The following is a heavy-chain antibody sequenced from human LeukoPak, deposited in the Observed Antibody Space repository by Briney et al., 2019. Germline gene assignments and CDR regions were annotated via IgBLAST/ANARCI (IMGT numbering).Heavy chain of an antibody. CDR3: ARQGIVVVPAAKDYYYMDV. Sequence: SETLSLTCTVSGGSISSYYWSWIRQPPGKGLEWIGYIYYSGSTNYNPSLKSRVTISVDTSKNQFSLKLSSVTAADTAVYYCARQGIVVVPAAKDYYYMDVWGQGTLVTVSS. D-gene: IGHD2-2*01. CDR1: GGSISSYY. V-gene: IGHV4-59*01. J-gene: IGHJ6*03. CDR2: IYYSGST.